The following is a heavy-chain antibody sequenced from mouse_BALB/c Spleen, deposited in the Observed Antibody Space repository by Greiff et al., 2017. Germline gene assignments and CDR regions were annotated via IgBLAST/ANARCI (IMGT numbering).Heavy chain of an antibody. Sequence: EVKLQESGPELVKPGASVKISCKASGYTFTDYNMHWVKQSHGKSLEWIGYIYPYNGGTGYNQKFKSKATLTVDNSSSTAYMELRSLTSEDSAVYYCASYGDSEGFDYWGQGTTLTVSS. CDR1: GYTFTDYN. CDR3: ASYGDSEGFDY. D-gene: IGHD2-13*01. J-gene: IGHJ2*01. CDR2: IYPYNGGT. V-gene: IGHV1S29*02.